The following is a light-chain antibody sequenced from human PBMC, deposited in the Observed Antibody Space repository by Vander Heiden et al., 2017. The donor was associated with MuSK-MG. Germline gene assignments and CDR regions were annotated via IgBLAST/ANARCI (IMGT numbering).Light chain of an antibody. CDR3: HQSDSSPYT. J-gene: IGKJ2*01. CDR1: QSTGTY. CDR2: AAS. V-gene: IGKV1-39*01. Sequence: IQMTQSPSSMSASVEERVTITCRASQSTGTYLHWYQQKAGKAPKLLILAASKSQTGVPSRFSGSGSGTDFSLTINSLQPEDVATYYCHQSDSSPYTFGQGTKLEIK.